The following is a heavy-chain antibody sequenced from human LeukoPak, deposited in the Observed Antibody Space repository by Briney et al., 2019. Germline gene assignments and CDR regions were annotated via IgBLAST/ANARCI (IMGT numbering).Heavy chain of an antibody. J-gene: IGHJ5*02. D-gene: IGHD2-2*01. CDR3: ARDRNVVVPAAMRFDP. Sequence: GGSLRLSCAASGFTFSSYGMHWVRQAPGKGLEGVAFIRSDGNYKYYADSVKGRFTVSRDNAKNSLYLQMNSLRAEDTAVYYCARDRNVVVPAAMRFDPWGQGTLVTVSS. V-gene: IGHV3-30*02. CDR1: GFTFSSYG. CDR2: IRSDGNYK.